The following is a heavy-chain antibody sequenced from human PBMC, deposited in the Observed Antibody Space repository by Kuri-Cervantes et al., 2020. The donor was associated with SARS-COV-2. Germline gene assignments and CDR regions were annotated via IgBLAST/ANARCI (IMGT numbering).Heavy chain of an antibody. CDR2: ISGDSGIT. CDR3: ARRYYDSSGYWEYFDY. CDR1: GFTFSSYA. Sequence: GGSLRLSCAASGFTFSSYAMSWVRQAPGKGLEWVSTISGDSGITYSADSVKGRFTTSRDSSKKTVHLQMNRLRPEDTAVYFCARRYYDSSGYWEYFDYWGQGTLVTVSS. J-gene: IGHJ4*02. V-gene: IGHV3-23*01. D-gene: IGHD3-22*01.